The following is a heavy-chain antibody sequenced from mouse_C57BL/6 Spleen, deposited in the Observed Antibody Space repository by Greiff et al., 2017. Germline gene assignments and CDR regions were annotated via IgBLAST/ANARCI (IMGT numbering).Heavy chain of an antibody. CDR1: GYTFTSYW. D-gene: IGHD1-1*01. CDR3: ARDYYGSSSAMDY. V-gene: IGHV1-7*01. CDR2: INPSSGYT. J-gene: IGHJ4*01. Sequence: VQLVESGAELAKPGASVKLSCKASGYTFTSYWMHWVKQRPGQGLEWIGYINPSSGYTKYNQKFKDKATLTADKSSSTAYMQLSSLTYEDSAVYYCARDYYGSSSAMDYWGQGASVTVST.